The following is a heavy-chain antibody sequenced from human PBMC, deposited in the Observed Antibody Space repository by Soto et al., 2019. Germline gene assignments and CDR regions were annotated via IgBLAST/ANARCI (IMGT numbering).Heavy chain of an antibody. Sequence: EVQMVETGGGLSPPGGSLRLSCAVSGFIVSSKYMTWVRQAPGKGLEWVSVIYTGGSTHYADSARGRFTISRDSSKNTLYLQMNSLRAEDAAVYYCTTYTGYGMDVWGQGTTVTVSS. D-gene: IGHD3-16*01. CDR1: GFIVSSKY. V-gene: IGHV3-53*02. CDR3: TTYTGYGMDV. CDR2: IYTGGST. J-gene: IGHJ6*02.